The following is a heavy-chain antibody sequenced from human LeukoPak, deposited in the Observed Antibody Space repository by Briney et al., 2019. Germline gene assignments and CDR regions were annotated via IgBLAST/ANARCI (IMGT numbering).Heavy chain of an antibody. CDR3: ARGTGVRYCSNGVCYTSDY. D-gene: IGHD2-8*01. V-gene: IGHV5-51*01. Sequence: GESLKISCKASGYSFTTYWIGWVRQMPGKGLEWMGIIYPADSTAHYSPSFQGQVTISVDKSINTAYLQWSRLKASDTAMYYCARGTGVRYCSNGVCYTSDYWGQGTLVTVSS. CDR1: GYSFTTYW. CDR2: IYPADSTA. J-gene: IGHJ4*02.